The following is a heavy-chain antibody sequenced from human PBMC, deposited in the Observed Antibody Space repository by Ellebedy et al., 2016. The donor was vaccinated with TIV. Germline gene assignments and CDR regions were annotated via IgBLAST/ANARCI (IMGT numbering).Heavy chain of an antibody. Sequence: SETLSLTXTVSGGSISSYYWSWIRQPPGKGLEWIGYIYYSGSTNYNPSLKSRVTISVDTSKNQFSLKLSSVTAADTAVYYCARDKTMLNAFDIWGQGTMVTVSS. CDR2: IYYSGST. CDR1: GGSISSYY. J-gene: IGHJ3*02. D-gene: IGHD2-8*01. CDR3: ARDKTMLNAFDI. V-gene: IGHV4-59*01.